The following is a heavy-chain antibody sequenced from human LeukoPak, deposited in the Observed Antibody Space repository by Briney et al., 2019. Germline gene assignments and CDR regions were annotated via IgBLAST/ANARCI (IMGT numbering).Heavy chain of an antibody. V-gene: IGHV5-51*01. CDR2: IFPGNSET. CDR1: GYSFSNYW. J-gene: IGHJ4*02. Sequence: PGESLKISCKGSGYSFSNYWIGWVRQMPGKGLEWVGIIFPGNSETRYIPSFQGQVTMSADKAISTAYLQWSSLKAADTAMYYCARQYYDILTDPNYFDSWGQGTLVTVSS. CDR3: ARQYYDILTDPNYFDS. D-gene: IGHD3-9*01.